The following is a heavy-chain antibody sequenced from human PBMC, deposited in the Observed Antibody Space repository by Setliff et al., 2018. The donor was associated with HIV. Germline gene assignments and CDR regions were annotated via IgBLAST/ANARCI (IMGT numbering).Heavy chain of an antibody. J-gene: IGHJ4*02. Sequence: SVKVSCKASGGTFSTYPMNWVRQAPGQGLEWMGGIIPFFRTTNYAQKFQGRVTVTADISTSTAYMELRSLRSDDTAVYYCARDKTGDLWYFDSWGQGTLVTVSS. D-gene: IGHD7-27*01. CDR1: GGTFSTYP. CDR2: IIPFFRTT. CDR3: ARDKTGDLWYFDS. V-gene: IGHV1-69*06.